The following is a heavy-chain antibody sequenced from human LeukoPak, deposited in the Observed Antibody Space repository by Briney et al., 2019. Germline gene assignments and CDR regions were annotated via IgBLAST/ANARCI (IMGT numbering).Heavy chain of an antibody. D-gene: IGHD3-22*01. V-gene: IGHV3-23*01. Sequence: GGSLRLSCAASGFTFSSYEMNWVRQAPGKGLEWVSAISGSGGSTYYADSVKGRFTISRDNSKNTLYLQMNSLRAEDTAVYYCAKHYYDSSGYYGDSYFDYWGQGTLVTVSS. J-gene: IGHJ4*02. CDR2: ISGSGGST. CDR1: GFTFSSYE. CDR3: AKHYYDSSGYYGDSYFDY.